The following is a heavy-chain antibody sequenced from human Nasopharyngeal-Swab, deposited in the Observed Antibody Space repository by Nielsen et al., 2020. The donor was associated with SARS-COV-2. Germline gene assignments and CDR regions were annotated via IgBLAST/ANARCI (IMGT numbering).Heavy chain of an antibody. Sequence: GESLKISCTASGFTFGDYAMSWVRQAPGKGPEWVGIIRSKAYGGTTEYAASVKGRFTISRDDSKSIAYLQMNSLKTEDTAVYYCTRNDFWSGYYFDYWGQGTLVTVSS. V-gene: IGHV3-49*04. CDR3: TRNDFWSGYYFDY. CDR1: GFTFGDYA. D-gene: IGHD3-3*01. J-gene: IGHJ4*02. CDR2: IRSKAYGGTT.